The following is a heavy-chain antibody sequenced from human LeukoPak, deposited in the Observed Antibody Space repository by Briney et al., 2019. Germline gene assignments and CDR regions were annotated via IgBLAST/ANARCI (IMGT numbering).Heavy chain of an antibody. J-gene: IGHJ4*02. V-gene: IGHV4-59*12. CDR3: ARWTYYYDSSGYRPNNYFDY. Sequence: SETLSLTCTVSGGSISSYHWSWIRQPPGKGLECIGYIYSSGSTNYNPSLKSRVTISVDTSKNQFSLKLSSVTAADTAVYYCARWTYYYDSSGYRPNNYFDYWGQGTLVTVSS. CDR2: IYSSGST. CDR1: GGSISSYH. D-gene: IGHD3-22*01.